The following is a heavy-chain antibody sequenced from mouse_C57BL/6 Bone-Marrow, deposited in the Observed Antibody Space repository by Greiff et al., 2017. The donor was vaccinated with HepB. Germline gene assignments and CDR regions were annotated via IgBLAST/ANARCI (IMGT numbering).Heavy chain of an antibody. V-gene: IGHV5-9-1*02. CDR2: ISSGGDYI. Sequence: EVKLMESGEGLVKPGGSLKLSCAASGFTFSSYAMSWVRQTPEKRLEWVAYISSGGDYIYYADTVKGRFTISRDNARNTLYLQMSSLKSEDTAMYYCTRGGLPPDYWGQGTTLTVSS. D-gene: IGHD2-2*01. CDR3: TRGGLPPDY. J-gene: IGHJ2*01. CDR1: GFTFSSYA.